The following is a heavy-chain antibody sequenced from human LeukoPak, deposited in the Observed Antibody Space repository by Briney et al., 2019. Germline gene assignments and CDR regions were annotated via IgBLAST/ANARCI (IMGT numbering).Heavy chain of an antibody. CDR3: AKGSKEVLFTRDHYMDV. CDR2: ISSSGSTI. D-gene: IGHD3-3*01. V-gene: IGHV3-11*04. J-gene: IGHJ6*03. CDR1: GFTFSDYY. Sequence: GSLRLSCAASGFTFSDYYMSWIRQAPGKGLEWVSYISSSGSTIYYADSVKGRFTISRDNSKNKLYLQMNSLRAEDTAVYYCAKGSKEVLFTRDHYMDVWGKGTTVTISS.